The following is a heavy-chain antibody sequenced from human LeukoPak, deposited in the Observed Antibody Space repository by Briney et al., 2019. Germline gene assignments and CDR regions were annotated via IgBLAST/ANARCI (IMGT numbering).Heavy chain of an antibody. Sequence: GGSLRLSCAASGFTFSSYWMHWVRQAPGKGLVWVSRINSDGSSTSYADSVKGRFTISRDNAKNTLYLQMNSLRAEDTAVYYCANSMVPYYGSGSYTYWGQGTLVTVSS. V-gene: IGHV3-74*01. CDR1: GFTFSSYW. D-gene: IGHD3-10*01. J-gene: IGHJ4*02. CDR3: ANSMVPYYGSGSYTY. CDR2: INSDGSST.